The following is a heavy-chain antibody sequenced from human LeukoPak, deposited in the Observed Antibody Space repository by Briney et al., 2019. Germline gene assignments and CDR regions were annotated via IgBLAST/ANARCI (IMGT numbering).Heavy chain of an antibody. V-gene: IGHV3-9*01. CDR1: GFTFSSYA. J-gene: IGHJ4*02. Sequence: GGSLRLSCAASGFTFSSYAMSWVRQAPGKGLEWVSGISWNSGSIGYADSVKGRFTISRDNAKNSLYLQMNSLRAEDTALYYCAKAMTTVTSFDYWGQGTLVTVSS. CDR2: ISWNSGSI. CDR3: AKAMTTVTSFDY. D-gene: IGHD4-17*01.